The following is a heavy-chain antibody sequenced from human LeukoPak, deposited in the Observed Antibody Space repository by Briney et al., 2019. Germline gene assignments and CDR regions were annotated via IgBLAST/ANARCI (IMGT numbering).Heavy chain of an antibody. Sequence: PSETLSLTCAVYGGSFSGYYWSWIRQPPGKGLEWIGEINHSGSTNYNPSLKSRVTISVDTSKNQFSLKLSSVTAADTAVYYCVGRQYYEYYYGLGSSLPKVPTENNWFDPWGQGTLVIVSS. CDR3: VGRQYYEYYYGLGSSLPKVPTENNWFDP. CDR1: GGSFSGYY. J-gene: IGHJ5*02. D-gene: IGHD3-10*01. CDR2: INHSGST. V-gene: IGHV4-34*01.